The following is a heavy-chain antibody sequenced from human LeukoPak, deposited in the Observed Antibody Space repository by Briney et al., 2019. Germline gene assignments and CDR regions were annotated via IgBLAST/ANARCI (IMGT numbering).Heavy chain of an antibody. D-gene: IGHD6-13*01. CDR1: GFTFSSFS. Sequence: GGSLRLSCAASGFTFSSFSMTWVRQAPGKALEWSSYIHSTSSPIYYADSVKGRFTVSRDSAKNSLYLQMNSLTAEDTAVYYCGRGGSTGSWFNYWGQGTLVTVSS. CDR3: GRGGSTGSWFNY. CDR2: IHSTSSPI. J-gene: IGHJ4*02. V-gene: IGHV3-48*01.